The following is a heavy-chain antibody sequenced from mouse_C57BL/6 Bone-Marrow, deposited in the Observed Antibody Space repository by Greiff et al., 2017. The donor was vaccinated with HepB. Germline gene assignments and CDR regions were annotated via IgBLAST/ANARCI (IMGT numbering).Heavy chain of an antibody. J-gene: IGHJ4*01. V-gene: IGHV3-6*01. CDR2: ISYDGSN. CDR3: ARDPFYYYGSSFYYAMDY. D-gene: IGHD1-1*01. CDR1: GYSITSGYY. Sequence: DVKLQESGPGLVKPSQSLSLTCSVTGYSITSGYYWNWIRQFPGNKLEWMGYISYDGSNNYNPSLKNRISITRDTSKNQFFLKLNSVTTEDTATYYCARDPFYYYGSSFYYAMDYWGQGTSVTVSS.